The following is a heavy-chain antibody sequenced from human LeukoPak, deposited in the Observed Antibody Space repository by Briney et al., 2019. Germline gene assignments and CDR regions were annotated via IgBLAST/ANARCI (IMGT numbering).Heavy chain of an antibody. D-gene: IGHD6-19*01. CDR3: AKRGGIAVAGTIGYFDY. V-gene: IGHV3-30*18. CDR2: ISYDGSNK. CDR1: GFTFSSYG. Sequence: GGSLRLSCAASGFTFSSYGMHWVRQAPGKGLEWVAVISYDGSNKYYADSVKGRLTISRDNSKNTLYLQMNSLRAEDTAVYYCAKRGGIAVAGTIGYFDYWGQGTLVTVSS. J-gene: IGHJ4*02.